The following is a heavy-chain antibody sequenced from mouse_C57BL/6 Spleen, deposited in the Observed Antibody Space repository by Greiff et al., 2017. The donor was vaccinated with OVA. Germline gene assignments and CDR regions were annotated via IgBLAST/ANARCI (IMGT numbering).Heavy chain of an antibody. D-gene: IGHD2-5*01. J-gene: IGHJ3*01. CDR2: IYPRSGNT. Sequence: VQLQQSGAELARPGASVKLSCKASGYTFTSYGISWVKQRTGQGLEWIGEIYPRSGNTYYNEKLKGKATLTADKSSSTAYMELRSLTSEDSAVYFCARRADSNSAWFAYWGQGTLVTVSA. CDR3: ARRADSNSAWFAY. CDR1: GYTFTSYG. V-gene: IGHV1-81*01.